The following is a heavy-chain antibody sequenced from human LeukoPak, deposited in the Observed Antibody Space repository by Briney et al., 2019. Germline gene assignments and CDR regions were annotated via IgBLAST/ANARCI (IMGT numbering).Heavy chain of an antibody. Sequence: SETLSLTCAVSGYSISSGYYWSWTRQPAGKGLEWIGRIYSSGSTNYNPSLKSRVTMSVDTSKNQFSLKLRSATAADTAVYYCARDNYGSDYWGQGILVTVSS. CDR1: GYSISSGYY. J-gene: IGHJ4*02. CDR3: ARDNYGSDY. CDR2: IYSSGST. V-gene: IGHV4-4*07. D-gene: IGHD3-10*01.